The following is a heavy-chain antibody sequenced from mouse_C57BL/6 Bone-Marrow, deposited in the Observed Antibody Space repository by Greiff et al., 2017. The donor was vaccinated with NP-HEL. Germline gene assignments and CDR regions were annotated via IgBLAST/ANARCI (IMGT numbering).Heavy chain of an antibody. J-gene: IGHJ1*03. CDR1: EYEFPSHD. Sequence: VQLKESGGGLVQPGESLKLSCESNEYEFPSHDMSWVRTTPEKRLELVAAINSDGGSTSYPDPMERRFIISRATTKKTLYRQMSSLRSEDTALYYGARQGNYYGSSYWYCDVGGTGTTVTVSS. D-gene: IGHD1-1*01. CDR3: ARQGNYYGSSYWYCDV. CDR2: INSDGGST. V-gene: IGHV5-2*01.